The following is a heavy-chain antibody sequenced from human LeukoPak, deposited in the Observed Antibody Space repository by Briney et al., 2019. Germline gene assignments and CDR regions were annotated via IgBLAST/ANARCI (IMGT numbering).Heavy chain of an antibody. CDR3: AKDHLPGIVVADRDY. CDR2: ISGSGGTT. J-gene: IGHJ4*02. Sequence: GGSLTLSCAASGFIFSRYGMSWVRQAPGKGLEWVSVISGSGGTTYYADSVKGRFTISRDNSKNTLYLQINSLRAEDTAVHYCAKDHLPGIVVADRDYWGQGTLVTVSS. V-gene: IGHV3-23*01. CDR1: GFIFSRYG. D-gene: IGHD6-19*01.